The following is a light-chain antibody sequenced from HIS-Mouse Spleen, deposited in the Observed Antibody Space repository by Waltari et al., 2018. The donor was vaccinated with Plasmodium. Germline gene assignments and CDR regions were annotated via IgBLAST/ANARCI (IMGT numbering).Light chain of an antibody. Sequence: QSVLTQPPSVSGAPGQRVTIFCTGSSSHIGAGYDVHWYQQLPGTAPKLLIYGNSNRPSGVPDRFSGSKSGTSASLAITGLQAEDEADYYCQSYDSSLSGWVFGGGTKLTVL. CDR1: SSHIGAGYD. V-gene: IGLV1-40*01. J-gene: IGLJ3*02. CDR3: QSYDSSLSGWV. CDR2: GNS.